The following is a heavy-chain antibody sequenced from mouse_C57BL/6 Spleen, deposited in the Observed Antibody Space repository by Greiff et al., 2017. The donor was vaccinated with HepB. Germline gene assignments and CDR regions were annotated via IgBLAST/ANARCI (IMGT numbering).Heavy chain of an antibody. J-gene: IGHJ3*01. CDR1: GYTFTSYD. Sequence: QVQLQQSGPELVKPGASVKLSCKASGYTFTSYDINWVKQRPGQGLEWIGWIYPRDGSTKYNEKFKGKATLTVDTSSSTAYMELHSLTSEDSAVYFCAREDTGAWFAYWGQGTLVTVSA. CDR2: IYPRDGST. CDR3: AREDTGAWFAY. V-gene: IGHV1-85*01.